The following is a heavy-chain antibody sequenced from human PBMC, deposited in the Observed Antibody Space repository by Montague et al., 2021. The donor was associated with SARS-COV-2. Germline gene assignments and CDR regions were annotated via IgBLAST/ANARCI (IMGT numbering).Heavy chain of an antibody. CDR1: GGSISSSSYY. CDR2: IYYSGST. V-gene: IGHV4-39*07. Sequence: SETLSLTCTVSGGSISSSSYYWGWIRQPPGKGLVWIGSIYYSGSTYYNPSLKSRVTISVDTSKNPFSLKLSSVTAADTAVYYCARVGRQQLVRLSGMDVWGQGTTVTVSS. CDR3: ARVGRQQLVRLSGMDV. J-gene: IGHJ6*02. D-gene: IGHD6-13*01.